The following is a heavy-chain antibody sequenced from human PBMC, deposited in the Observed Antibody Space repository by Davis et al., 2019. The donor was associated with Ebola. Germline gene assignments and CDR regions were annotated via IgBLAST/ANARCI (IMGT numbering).Heavy chain of an antibody. Sequence: PSETLSLTCAVYGGSFSGYYWSWIRQPPGKGLEWIGEINHSGSTNYNPSLKSRVTISVDTSKNQFSLKLSSVTAADTAVYYCARVKLSLSRKRPDYYYYMDVWGKGTTVTVSS. CDR2: INHSGST. CDR1: GGSFSGYY. V-gene: IGHV4-34*01. CDR3: ARVKLSLSRKRPDYYYYMDV. D-gene: IGHD1-14*01. J-gene: IGHJ6*03.